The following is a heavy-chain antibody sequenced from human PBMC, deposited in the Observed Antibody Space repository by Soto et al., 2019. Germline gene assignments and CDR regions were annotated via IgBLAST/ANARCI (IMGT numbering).Heavy chain of an antibody. Sequence: SVKVSCKASGGTFSSYAISWVRQAPGQGLEGLGGIIPVFGTANYAQKFQGRVTITADESTSTAYMELSSLRSEDTAVYYCARAYCSSTSCHVNYYYYYGMDVWGQGTTVTVSS. J-gene: IGHJ6*02. CDR1: GGTFSSYA. D-gene: IGHD2-2*01. CDR2: IIPVFGTA. CDR3: ARAYCSSTSCHVNYYYYYGMDV. V-gene: IGHV1-69*13.